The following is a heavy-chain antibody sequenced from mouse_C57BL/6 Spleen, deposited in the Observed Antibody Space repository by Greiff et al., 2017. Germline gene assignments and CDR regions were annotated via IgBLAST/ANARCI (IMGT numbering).Heavy chain of an antibody. D-gene: IGHD1-1*01. V-gene: IGHV1-52*01. CDR3: ARRVYITTVVEGYFDV. J-gene: IGHJ1*03. CDR1: GYTFTSYW. Sequence: VQLQQPGAELVRPGSSVKLSCKASGYTFTSYWMHWVKQRPIQGLEWIGNIDPSDSETHYNQKFKDKATLTVDKSSSTAYMQLSSLTSEDSAVYYCARRVYITTVVEGYFDVWGTGTTVTVSS. CDR2: IDPSDSET.